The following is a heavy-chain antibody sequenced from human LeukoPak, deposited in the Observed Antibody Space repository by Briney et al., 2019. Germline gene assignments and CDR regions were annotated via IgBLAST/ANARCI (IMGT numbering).Heavy chain of an antibody. CDR3: ARDYGGSSSFWFDP. CDR2: ISYDGSNK. V-gene: IGHV3-30-3*01. D-gene: IGHD6-6*01. Sequence: GGSLRLSCAASGFTFSSYAMHWVRQAPGKGLEWVAVISYDGSNKYYADSVKGRFTISRDNSKNTVYLQMNSLRAEDTAVYYCARDYGGSSSFWFDPWGQGTLVTVSS. J-gene: IGHJ5*02. CDR1: GFTFSSYA.